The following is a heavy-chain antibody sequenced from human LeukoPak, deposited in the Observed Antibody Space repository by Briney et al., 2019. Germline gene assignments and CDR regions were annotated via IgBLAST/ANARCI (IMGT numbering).Heavy chain of an antibody. J-gene: IGHJ4*02. V-gene: IGHV3-23*01. CDR2: IYPSGDST. Sequence: GGSLRLSCAASGFTFGSFSMNWVRQAPGKGLEWVSAIYPSGDSTYYADSVKGRFTISRDNSRNTLYLQMHSLSAEDAAVYYCAKDVKPDSGRDVDYWGQGTLVTVSS. CDR3: AKDVKPDSGRDVDY. CDR1: GFTFGSFS. D-gene: IGHD6-19*01.